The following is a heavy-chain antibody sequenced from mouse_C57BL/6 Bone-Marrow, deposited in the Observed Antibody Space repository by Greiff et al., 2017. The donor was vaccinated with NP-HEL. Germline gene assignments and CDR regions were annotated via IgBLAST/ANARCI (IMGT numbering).Heavy chain of an antibody. Sequence: EVKLVESGGDLVKPGGSLKLSCAASGFNFSSYGMSWVRQTPDKRLEWVATISSGGSYTYYPDSLKGRFTISGDNAKNTLYLPMSSLQSEDTAMYDCASRRRRASLAYWGQGTLVTVSA. D-gene: IGHD3-1*01. CDR2: ISSGGSYT. CDR1: GFNFSSYG. CDR3: ASRRRRASLAY. J-gene: IGHJ3*01. V-gene: IGHV5-6*02.